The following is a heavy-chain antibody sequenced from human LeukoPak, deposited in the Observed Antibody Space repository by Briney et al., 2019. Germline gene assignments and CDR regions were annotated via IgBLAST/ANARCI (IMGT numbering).Heavy chain of an antibody. CDR2: INPNSGGT. CDR1: GYTFTGYY. CDR3: AREGTGYSSSWYDY. J-gene: IGHJ4*02. D-gene: IGHD6-13*01. V-gene: IGHV1-2*06. Sequence: GASVKVSCKASGYTFTGYYMHWVLQAPGQGLEWMGRINPNSGGTNYAQKFQGRVTMTRDTSISTAYMELSRLRSDDTAVYYCAREGTGYSSSWYDYWGQGTLVTVSS.